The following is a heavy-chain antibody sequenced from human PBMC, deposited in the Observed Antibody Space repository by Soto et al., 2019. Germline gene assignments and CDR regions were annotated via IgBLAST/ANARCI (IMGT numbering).Heavy chain of an antibody. Sequence: EVQLVQSGAEVKKPGESLRISCKGSGYSFTSYWISWVRQMPGKGLEWMGRIDPSDSYTNYSPSFQGHFTISADKSISTAYLQWSSLKALYPAMYYCARLQAAAGENWRTFDYWGQGTLVTVSS. CDR1: GYSFTSYW. J-gene: IGHJ4*02. CDR2: IDPSDSYT. D-gene: IGHD6-13*01. CDR3: ARLQAAAGENWRTFDY. V-gene: IGHV5-10-1*01.